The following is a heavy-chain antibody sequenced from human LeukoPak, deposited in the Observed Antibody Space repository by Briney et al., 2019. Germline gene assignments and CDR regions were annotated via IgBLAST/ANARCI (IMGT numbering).Heavy chain of an antibody. D-gene: IGHD5-24*01. V-gene: IGHV3-30*18. CDR1: GFTFSSYS. Sequence: PGRSLRLSCAASGFTFSSYSMHWVRQAPGKGLEWVAVISYDGSNKYYADSVKGRFTISRDNSKNTLYLQMNSLRAEDTAVYYCAKGGAVEMATITGIDYWGQGTLVTVSS. CDR3: AKGGAVEMATITGIDY. CDR2: ISYDGSNK. J-gene: IGHJ4*02.